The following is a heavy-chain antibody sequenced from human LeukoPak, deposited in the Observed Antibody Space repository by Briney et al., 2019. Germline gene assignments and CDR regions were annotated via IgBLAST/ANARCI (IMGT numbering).Heavy chain of an antibody. J-gene: IGHJ5*02. D-gene: IGHD2-15*01. CDR3: ARGKPYRVANNWFDP. Sequence: SETLPLTCAVYGGSFSGYYWSWIRQPPGKGLEWIGEINHSGSTNYNPSLKSRVTISVDTSKNQFSLKLSSVTAADAAVYYCARGKPYRVANNWFDPWGQGTLVTVSS. CDR2: INHSGST. CDR1: GGSFSGYY. V-gene: IGHV4-34*01.